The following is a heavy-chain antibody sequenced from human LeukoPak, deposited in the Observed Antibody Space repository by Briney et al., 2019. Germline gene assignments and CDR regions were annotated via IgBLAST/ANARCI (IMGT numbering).Heavy chain of an antibody. CDR2: INTNTGNP. V-gene: IGHV7-4-1*02. Sequence: ASVNVSCRASGYTFTSYAMNWVRQAPGQGLEWMGWINTNTGNPTYAQGFTGRFVFSLDTSVSTAYLQISSLKAEDTAVYYCARWSGHGGHSWFDPWGQGTLVTVSS. CDR1: GYTFTSYA. J-gene: IGHJ5*02. CDR3: ARWSGHGGHSWFDP. D-gene: IGHD3-3*01.